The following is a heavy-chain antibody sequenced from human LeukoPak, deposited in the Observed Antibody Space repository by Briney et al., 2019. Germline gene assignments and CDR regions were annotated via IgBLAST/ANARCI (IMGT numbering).Heavy chain of an antibody. CDR3: AKDLDYYMDV. Sequence: GGSLRLSCAASGFTFSSYSMNWVRQAPGKGLEWVSSISSSSNYIYYADSVKSRFTISRDNSKNTLYLQMNSLRAEDTAVYYCAKDLDYYMDVWGKGTTVTVSS. J-gene: IGHJ6*03. CDR2: ISSSSNYI. CDR1: GFTFSSYS. V-gene: IGHV3-21*01.